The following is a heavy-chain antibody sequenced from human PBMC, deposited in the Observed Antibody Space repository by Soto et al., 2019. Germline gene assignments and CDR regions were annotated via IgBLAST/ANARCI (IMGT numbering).Heavy chain of an antibody. Sequence: ASVKVSCKASGYTFTSYGISWVRQAPGQGLEWMGWISAYNGNTNYAQKLQGRVTMTTDTSTSTAYMELRSLRSDDTAVYYCARVAGYCISTRCHYYYYGMDVWGQGTTVTVSS. CDR1: GYTFTSYG. J-gene: IGHJ6*02. V-gene: IGHV1-18*01. CDR2: ISAYNGNT. D-gene: IGHD2-2*01. CDR3: ARVAGYCISTRCHYYYYGMDV.